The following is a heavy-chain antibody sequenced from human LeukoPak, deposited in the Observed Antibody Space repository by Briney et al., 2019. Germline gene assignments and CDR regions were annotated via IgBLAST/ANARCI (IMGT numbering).Heavy chain of an antibody. CDR1: GGSFSGYY. CDR2: INHSGST. CDR3: ARGPIYCTNGVCSTYYYYGMDV. D-gene: IGHD2-8*01. Sequence: PSETLSLTCAVYGGSFSGYYWSWNRQPPGKGLEWIGEINHSGSTNYNPSLKSRVTISVDTSKNQFSLKLSSVTAADTAVYYCARGPIYCTNGVCSTYYYYGMDVWGQGTTVTVSS. J-gene: IGHJ6*02. V-gene: IGHV4-34*01.